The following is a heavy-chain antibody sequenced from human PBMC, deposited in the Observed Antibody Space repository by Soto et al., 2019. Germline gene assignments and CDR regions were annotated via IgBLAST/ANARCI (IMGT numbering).Heavy chain of an antibody. CDR1: GGSLGSYY. D-gene: IGHD4-17*01. Sequence: SETLSLTCTVSGGSLGSYYWIWIRQPPGKGLEWIGYISYSGSSNYNPSLKSRPTIAVDTSKNQFSLKLRSVTAADTAVYYCARASPYGDYALDYWGQGTLVTVSS. CDR3: ARASPYGDYALDY. CDR2: ISYSGSS. V-gene: IGHV4-59*01. J-gene: IGHJ4*02.